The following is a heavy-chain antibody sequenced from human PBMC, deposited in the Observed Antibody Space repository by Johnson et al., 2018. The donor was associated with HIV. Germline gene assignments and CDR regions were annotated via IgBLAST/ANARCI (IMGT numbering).Heavy chain of an antibody. J-gene: IGHJ3*02. D-gene: IGHD3-22*01. Sequence: QMLLVESGGGVVQSGGSLRLSCTASGFTFSNYGIHWVRQTPGKGLEWVAFIRSDESNKYYADSVKGRFTISRDNSKNTLYLQMNSLRAEDTAVYYCAKDRYYDSSGPDAFDIWGQGTMVTVSS. CDR2: IRSDESNK. CDR3: AKDRYYDSSGPDAFDI. CDR1: GFTFSNYG. V-gene: IGHV3-30*02.